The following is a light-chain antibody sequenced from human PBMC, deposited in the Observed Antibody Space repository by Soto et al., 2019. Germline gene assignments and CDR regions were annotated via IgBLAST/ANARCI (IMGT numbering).Light chain of an antibody. CDR2: EVT. CDR3: TSYSSRSRHV. V-gene: IGLV2-14*01. J-gene: IGLJ1*01. Sequence: QSALTQPASVSGSPGQSITISCTGTNTDVGNYDYVSWYQQYPGKAPKLMIYEVTKRPSGVSNRFSGSKSGNTASLTISGLQAEDEADYHCTSYSSRSRHVFGTGTKLTVL. CDR1: NTDVGNYDY.